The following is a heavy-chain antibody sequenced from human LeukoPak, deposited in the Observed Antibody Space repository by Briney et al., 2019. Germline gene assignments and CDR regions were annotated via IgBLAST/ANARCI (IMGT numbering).Heavy chain of an antibody. CDR1: GGSISSYY. CDR3: ARAFVVPAANDAFDI. CDR2: IYTSGST. Sequence: RSETLSLTCTVSGGSISSYYWSWIRQPAGKGLGWIGRIYTSGSTNYNPSLKSRVTISVDTSKNQFSLKLSSVTAADTAVYYCARAFVVPAANDAFDIWGQGTMVTVSS. D-gene: IGHD2-2*01. J-gene: IGHJ3*02. V-gene: IGHV4-4*07.